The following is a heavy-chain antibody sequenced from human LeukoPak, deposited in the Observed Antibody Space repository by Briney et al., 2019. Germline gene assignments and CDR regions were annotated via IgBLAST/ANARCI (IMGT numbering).Heavy chain of an antibody. V-gene: IGHV3-23*01. CDR3: AKDRHCSGGSCYGGPIDY. J-gene: IGHJ4*02. CDR2: ISGSGGST. D-gene: IGHD2-15*01. Sequence: GGSLRLSCAASGFTFSSYAMSWVRRAPGKGLEWDSAISGSGGSTYYADSVKGRFTISRDNSKNTLYLQMNSLRAEDTAVYYCAKDRHCSGGSCYGGPIDYWGQGTLVTVSS. CDR1: GFTFSSYA.